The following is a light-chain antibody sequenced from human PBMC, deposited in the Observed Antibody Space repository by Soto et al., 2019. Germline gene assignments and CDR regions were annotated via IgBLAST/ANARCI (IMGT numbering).Light chain of an antibody. V-gene: IGKV4-1*01. CDR3: QQYYSTPWT. Sequence: DIVMTQSPDSLALSLGDRATINCMPSQSVLYSSNNNNYLAWYQQKPGQPPKLLIYWASTRESGVPDRFSGSGSGTDFTLTISSLQAEDVAVYYCQQYYSTPWTFGQGTKVDIK. CDR1: QSVLYSSNNNNY. J-gene: IGKJ1*01. CDR2: WAS.